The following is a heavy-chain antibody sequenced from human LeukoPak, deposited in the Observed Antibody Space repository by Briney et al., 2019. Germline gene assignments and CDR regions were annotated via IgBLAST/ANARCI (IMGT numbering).Heavy chain of an antibody. V-gene: IGHV3-23*01. D-gene: IGHD1-1*01. Sequence: GGSLRLSCAASGFTFSSSAMSWVRQAPGKGLEWVSTISGSGGNTYYADSVKGRFTISRDNSKNMLYLQMNSLNNLRAEDTAVYYCARDSGRREDYWGQGTLVTVSS. J-gene: IGHJ4*02. CDR3: ARDSGRREDY. CDR2: ISGSGGNT. CDR1: GFTFSSSA.